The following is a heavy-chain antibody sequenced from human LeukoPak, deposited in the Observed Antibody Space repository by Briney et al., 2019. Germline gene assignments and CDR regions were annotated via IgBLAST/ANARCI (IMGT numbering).Heavy chain of an antibody. Sequence: GGSLRLSCAASGFTFSSYGMHWVRQAPGKGLEWVAFIRYDGSNKYYADSVKGRFTISRDNSKNTLYLQMNSLRAEDTAVYYCAKDWWYYDSSGYPGGFDYWGQGTPVTVSS. CDR3: AKDWWYYDSSGYPGGFDY. J-gene: IGHJ4*02. CDR1: GFTFSSYG. CDR2: IRYDGSNK. D-gene: IGHD3-22*01. V-gene: IGHV3-30*02.